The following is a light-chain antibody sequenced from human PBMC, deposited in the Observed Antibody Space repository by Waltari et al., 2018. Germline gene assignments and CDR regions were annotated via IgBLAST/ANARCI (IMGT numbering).Light chain of an antibody. V-gene: IGKV3-11*01. CDR2: DAS. CDR1: QSVNSN. J-gene: IGKJ2*01. CDR3: QQRNKWPYA. Sequence: EVVVTQSPATLSLSPGARATLSCRTSQSVNSNLAWYQQKPGQAPRLLIYDASNRATGIPARFSGSESGTDFTLTISSLEPEDFVVYYCQQRNKWPYAFGQGTTLEIK.